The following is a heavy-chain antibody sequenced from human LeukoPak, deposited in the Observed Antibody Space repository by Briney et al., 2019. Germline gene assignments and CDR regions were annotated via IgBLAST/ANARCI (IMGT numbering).Heavy chain of an antibody. J-gene: IGHJ4*02. V-gene: IGHV1-2*02. Sequence: ASVKVSCKASGYTFTGHYMHWVRQAPGQGLEWMGWINPNSGGTNYAQKFQGRVTMTRDTSISTAYMELSRLRSDDTAVYYCARANHHVGATAGASFDYWGQGTLVTVSS. CDR1: GYTFTGHY. CDR2: INPNSGGT. CDR3: ARANHHVGATAGASFDY. D-gene: IGHD1-26*01.